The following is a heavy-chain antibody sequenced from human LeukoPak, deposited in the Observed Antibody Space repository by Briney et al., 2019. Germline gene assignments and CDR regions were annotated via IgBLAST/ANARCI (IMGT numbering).Heavy chain of an antibody. CDR3: ARALRYDDSSGYYAY. V-gene: IGHV1-2*02. D-gene: IGHD3-22*01. CDR1: GYTFRGYY. Sequence: ASVKVSCKGSGYTFRGYYMHWVRQAPGQGLEWMGWINYNSGATNYAQALQGRVTMTRDTSITIFYMELSSLRSDDTAVYYCARALRYDDSSGYYAYWGQGTLVTVSS. CDR2: INYNSGAT. J-gene: IGHJ4*02.